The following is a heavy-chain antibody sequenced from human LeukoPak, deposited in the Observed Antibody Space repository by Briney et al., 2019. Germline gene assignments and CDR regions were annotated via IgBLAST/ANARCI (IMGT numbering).Heavy chain of an antibody. D-gene: IGHD3-9*01. CDR1: GYTFTSYA. Sequence: ASVEVSCKASGYTFTSYAMHWVRQAPGQRLEWMGWINAGNGNTKYSQKFQGRVTITRDTSASTAYMELSSLRSEDTAVYYCARGEYFDWLVEPPSDYWGQGTLVTVSS. J-gene: IGHJ4*02. V-gene: IGHV1-3*01. CDR3: ARGEYFDWLVEPPSDY. CDR2: INAGNGNT.